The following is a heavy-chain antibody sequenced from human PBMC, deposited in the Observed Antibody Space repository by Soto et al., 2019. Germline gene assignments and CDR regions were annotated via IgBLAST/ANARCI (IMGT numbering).Heavy chain of an antibody. V-gene: IGHV4-59*01. CDR2: GLRPDYT. CDR3: VAGPDRAKSAY. CDR1: GGSINDYY. J-gene: IGHJ4*01. Sequence: TLSLTCTVSGGSINDYYWSWTRQPPGKGLEWIAYGLRPDYTGYNPSLRNRVTISSDTSKNQFSLRLISVTAADTAVYYCVAGPDRAKSAYWGQGTLVTVSS.